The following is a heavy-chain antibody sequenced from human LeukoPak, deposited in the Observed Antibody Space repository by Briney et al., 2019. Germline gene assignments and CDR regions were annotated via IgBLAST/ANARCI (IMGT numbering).Heavy chain of an antibody. D-gene: IGHD5-18*01. CDR3: ARVAVDTAMVEYYFDY. CDR2: ISSSSSYI. V-gene: IGHV3-21*01. Sequence: GGSLRLSCAASGSTFSSYSMNWVRQAPGKGLEWVSSISSSSSYIYYADSVKGRFTISRDNAKNSLYLQMNSLRAEDTAVYYCARVAVDTAMVEYYFDYWGQGTLVTVSS. J-gene: IGHJ4*02. CDR1: GSTFSSYS.